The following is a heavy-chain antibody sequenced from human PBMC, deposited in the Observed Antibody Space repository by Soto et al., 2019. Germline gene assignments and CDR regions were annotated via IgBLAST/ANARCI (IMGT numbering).Heavy chain of an antibody. CDR1: GFTFSSYW. CDR2: ISYDGSNK. V-gene: IGHV3-30-3*01. CDR3: AREPPGYCSGGSCYTHFDY. J-gene: IGHJ4*02. D-gene: IGHD2-15*01. Sequence: GGSLRLSCAASGFTFSSYWMSWVRQAPGKGLEWVAVISYDGSNKYYADSVKGRFTISRDNSKNTLYLQMNSLRAEDTAVYYCAREPPGYCSGGSCYTHFDYWGQGTLVTVSS.